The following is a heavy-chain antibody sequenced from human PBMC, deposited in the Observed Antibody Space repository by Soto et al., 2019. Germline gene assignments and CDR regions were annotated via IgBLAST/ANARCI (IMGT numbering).Heavy chain of an antibody. V-gene: IGHV1-18*01. Sequence: QVQLVQSGAEVKKPGASVKISCKASGYTFTSYGISWVRQAPGQGLEWMGWISTYYGNTIVAQKLQGRVTMTTDTSKSTAYMEVRSLRSDDTAIYYCATDKDGDRDYWGQGTLVTVSS. CDR3: ATDKDGDRDY. CDR1: GYTFTSYG. CDR2: ISTYYGNT. D-gene: IGHD4-17*01. J-gene: IGHJ4*02.